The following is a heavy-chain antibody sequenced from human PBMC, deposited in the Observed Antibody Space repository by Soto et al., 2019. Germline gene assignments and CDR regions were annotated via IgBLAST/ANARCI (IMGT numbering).Heavy chain of an antibody. Sequence: SETLSLTCTVSGGSISSYYWSWIRQPPGKGLEWIGYIYYSGSTNYNPSLKSRVTISVDTSKNQFSLKLSSVTAADTAVYYCALPTVTDYYYYYMDVWGKGTTVTVSS. V-gene: IGHV4-59*01. J-gene: IGHJ6*03. CDR1: GGSISSYY. CDR2: IYYSGST. CDR3: ALPTVTDYYYYYMDV. D-gene: IGHD4-17*01.